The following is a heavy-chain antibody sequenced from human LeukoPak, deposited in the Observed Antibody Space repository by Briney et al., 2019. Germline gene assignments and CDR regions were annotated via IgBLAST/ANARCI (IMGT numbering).Heavy chain of an antibody. J-gene: IGHJ5*02. CDR2: IYYSGST. CDR3: ARGYKRPSLAARPIGFDP. Sequence: SETLSLTCTVSGGSISSSSYYWGWIRQPPGKGLEWIGSIYYSGSTYYNPSLKSRVTISVDTSKNQFSLKLNSVTAADTAVYYCARGYKRPSLAARPIGFDPWGQGILVTVSS. V-gene: IGHV4-39*07. D-gene: IGHD6-6*01. CDR1: GGSISSSSYY.